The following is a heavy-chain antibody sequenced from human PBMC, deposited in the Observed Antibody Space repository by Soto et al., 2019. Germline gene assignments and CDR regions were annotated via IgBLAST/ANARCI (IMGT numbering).Heavy chain of an antibody. CDR2: IKSITDGGTK. Sequence: EVQLVESGGGLVKPGGSLRLSCAASGFTFNNAWMSWVRQAPGKGLDWVGRIKSITDGGTKDYAAPVKVRFTITRDESKDTLYLQMNSLKMEDTAMYYGTTADSSDYYHSGGYYYRWFDPWGQGTLVTVSS. J-gene: IGHJ5*02. CDR1: GFTFNNAW. CDR3: TTADSSDYYHSGGYYYRWFDP. D-gene: IGHD3-22*01. V-gene: IGHV3-15*01.